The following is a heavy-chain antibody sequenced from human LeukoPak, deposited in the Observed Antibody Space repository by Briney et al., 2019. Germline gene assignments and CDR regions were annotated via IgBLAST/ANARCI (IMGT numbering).Heavy chain of an antibody. CDR2: ISSNGGST. Sequence: PGGSLRLSCSASGFTFSRYAMHWVRQAPGKGLEYVSAISSNGGSTYYADSVKGRFTFSRHNSKNTLYLQMNSLRAEDTAVYYCASGRKRGAFDIWGQGTMVTVSS. D-gene: IGHD1-1*01. J-gene: IGHJ3*02. CDR1: GFTFSRYA. V-gene: IGHV3-64*04. CDR3: ASGRKRGAFDI.